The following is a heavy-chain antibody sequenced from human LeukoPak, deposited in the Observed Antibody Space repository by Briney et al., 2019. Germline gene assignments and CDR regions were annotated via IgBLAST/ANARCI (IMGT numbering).Heavy chain of an antibody. J-gene: IGHJ5*02. Sequence: SETLSLTCTVSGGSISSNSYYWGWIRQPPGKGLEWIGCIYYSGSTYYNPSLKSRVTISVDTSKNQFSLKLSSVTAADTAVYYCARVSPLYVRFDPWGQGTLVTVSS. V-gene: IGHV4-39*07. CDR2: IYYSGST. CDR1: GGSISSNSYY. CDR3: ARVSPLYVRFDP. D-gene: IGHD2-2*02.